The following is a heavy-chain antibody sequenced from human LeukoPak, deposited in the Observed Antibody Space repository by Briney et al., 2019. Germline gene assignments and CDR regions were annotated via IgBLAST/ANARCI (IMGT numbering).Heavy chain of an antibody. CDR1: GYSITNYW. CDR3: ARQEYCSGGSCYTWFDP. V-gene: IGHV5-51*01. Sequence: ESLKISRKGSGYSITNYWIGWVRQMPAKGLEWMGIIYPADSDIRYSPSFQGQVTISADKSISTAYLQWSSLKASDTAMYYCARQEYCSGGSCYTWFDPWGQGTLVTVSS. CDR2: IYPADSDI. J-gene: IGHJ5*02. D-gene: IGHD2-15*01.